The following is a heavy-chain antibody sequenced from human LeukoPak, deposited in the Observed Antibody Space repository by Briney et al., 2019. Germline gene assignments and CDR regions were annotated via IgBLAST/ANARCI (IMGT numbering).Heavy chain of an antibody. V-gene: IGHV4-34*01. CDR3: ARGLRFLAFDY. CDR2: INHSGST. D-gene: IGHD3-3*02. J-gene: IGHJ4*02. CDR1: GGSFSGYY. Sequence: SETLSLTCAVYGGSFSGYYWSWIRQPPGKGMEWIGEINHSGSTNYNPSLKSRVTISVDTSKNQFSLKLSSVTAADTAVYYCARGLRFLAFDYWGQGTLVTVSS.